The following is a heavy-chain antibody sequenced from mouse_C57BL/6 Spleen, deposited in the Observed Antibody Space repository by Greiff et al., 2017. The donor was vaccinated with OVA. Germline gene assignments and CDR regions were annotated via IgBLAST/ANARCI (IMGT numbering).Heavy chain of an antibody. J-gene: IGHJ3*01. CDR1: GFSLTSYG. Sequence: VKLMESGPGLVAPSQSLSITCTVSGFSLTSYGVDWVRQSPGKGLEWLGVIWGVGSTNYNSALKSRLSISKDNSKSQVFLKMNSLQTDDTAMYYCASFGYDEGFAYWGQGTLVTVSA. CDR2: IWGVGST. V-gene: IGHV2-6*01. CDR3: ASFGYDEGFAY. D-gene: IGHD2-2*01.